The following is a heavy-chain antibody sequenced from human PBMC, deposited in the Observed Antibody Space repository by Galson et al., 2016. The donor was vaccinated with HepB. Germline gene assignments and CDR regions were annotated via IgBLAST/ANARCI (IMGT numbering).Heavy chain of an antibody. D-gene: IGHD6-25*01. CDR2: IXXXGRV. J-gene: IGHJ4*02. CDR1: GGSIXXXDW. V-gene: IGHV4-4*02. CDR3: ARQYRGGPSDY. Sequence: SETLSLTCAVSGGSIXXXDWXXXVRXXPGXXXDWXXXIXXXGRVNYTPSLASRVTISIDTSNNXFSLRLTSVTAADTALYYCARQYRGGPSDYWGQGTLGIVSS.